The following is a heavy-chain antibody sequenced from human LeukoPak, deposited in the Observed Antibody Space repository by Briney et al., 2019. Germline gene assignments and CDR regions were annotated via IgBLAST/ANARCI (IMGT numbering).Heavy chain of an antibody. CDR2: IRYDGSNK. CDR1: GFSFSSYG. D-gene: IGHD1-26*01. J-gene: IGHJ4*02. CDR3: AKAHGSREGYFDY. Sequence: RGSLRLSCAASGFSFSSYGMHWVRQAPGKGLEWVAFIRYDGSNKYYADSVKGRFTISRDNSKNTLYLQMNSLRAEDTAVYYCAKAHGSREGYFDYWGQGTLVTVSS. V-gene: IGHV3-30*02.